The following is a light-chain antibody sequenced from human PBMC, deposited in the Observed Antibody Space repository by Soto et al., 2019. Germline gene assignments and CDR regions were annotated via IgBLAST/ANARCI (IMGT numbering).Light chain of an antibody. CDR1: QTISSW. Sequence: DIQMTQSPSTLSASVGDRVTITCRASQTISSWLAWYQQKPGKVPTLLIYMASGLHSGVPSRFSGSGAGTEVTLTISSVQPDDVATYYCQKYNRAPRTFGQGTKLEIK. J-gene: IGKJ1*01. CDR2: MAS. V-gene: IGKV1-5*03. CDR3: QKYNRAPRT.